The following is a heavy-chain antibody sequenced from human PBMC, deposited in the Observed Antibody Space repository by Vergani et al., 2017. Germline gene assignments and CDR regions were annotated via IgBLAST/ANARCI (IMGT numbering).Heavy chain of an antibody. J-gene: IGHJ3*02. V-gene: IGHV1-46*03. CDR2: INPSGGST. D-gene: IGHD3-22*01. CDR1: GYTFTSYY. CDR3: ARVGPSDDPPHLSSGHSRAFDI. Sequence: QVQLVQSGAEVKKPGASVKVSCKASGYTFTSYYMHWVRQAPGQGLEWMGIINPSGGSTSYAQKFQGRGTMTRDTSTSTVYMELSSLRSEATAVYYCARVGPSDDPPHLSSGHSRAFDIWGQGTMVTVSS.